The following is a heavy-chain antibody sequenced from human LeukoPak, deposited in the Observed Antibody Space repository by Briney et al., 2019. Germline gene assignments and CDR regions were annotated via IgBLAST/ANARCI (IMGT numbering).Heavy chain of an antibody. CDR2: TSYDGNSL. D-gene: IGHD3-22*01. CDR1: GFTFSSYG. CDR3: ARGSYYHDRTGYTPL. Sequence: PGRSLRLSCAASGFTFSSYGMHWVRQAPGKGLEWVATTSYDGNSLYYADSVRGRFTVSRDNSKDTLFLQMNSLRADDTAVFYCARGSYYHDRTGYTPLWGQGTLVTVSS. V-gene: IGHV3-30*19. J-gene: IGHJ4*02.